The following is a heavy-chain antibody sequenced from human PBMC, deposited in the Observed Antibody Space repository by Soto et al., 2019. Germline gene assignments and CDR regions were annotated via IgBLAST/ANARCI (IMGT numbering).Heavy chain of an antibody. CDR1: GYTFTSYG. V-gene: IGHV1-18*04. CDR3: ARAEWWLKYYFDY. D-gene: IGHD2-8*01. CDR2: ISAYNGNT. Sequence: VQLVQSGAEVKKPGASVKVSCKASGYTFTSYGISWVRQAPGQGREWMGWISAYNGNTNYAQKLQGRVTMTTDTSTSTDYMELRSLRSDDTAVYYCARAEWWLKYYFDYWGQGTLVTVSS. J-gene: IGHJ4*02.